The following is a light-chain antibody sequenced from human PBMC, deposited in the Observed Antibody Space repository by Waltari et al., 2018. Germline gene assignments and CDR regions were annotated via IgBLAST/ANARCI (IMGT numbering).Light chain of an antibody. CDR3: QQYNNWPLT. Sequence: EIVMTQSPATLSVSPGERATLSCRASQSVSSSLAWYQQKPGQAPGLLIYGASPRATGLPARFSGSGSGTEFTLMISSLQSEDFAVYYCQQYNNWPLTFGGGTRVEI. CDR1: QSVSSS. V-gene: IGKV3-15*01. J-gene: IGKJ4*01. CDR2: GAS.